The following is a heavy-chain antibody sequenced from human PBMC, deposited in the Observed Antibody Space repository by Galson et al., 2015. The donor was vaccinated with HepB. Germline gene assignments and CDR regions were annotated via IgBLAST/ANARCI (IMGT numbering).Heavy chain of an antibody. CDR3: TRGGRGYSNGHPDY. V-gene: IGHV3-49*04. D-gene: IGHD5-18*01. CDR2: IRSKAYGEIT. CDR1: GFTFGDYA. J-gene: IGHJ4*02. Sequence: SLRLSCAASGFTFGDYAMTWVRQAPGKGLEWVGCIRSKAYGEITEYAASVKVRITISRDDSKSIAYLQMKSLKTEDTDVYYCTRGGRGYSNGHPDYRGQGTLVTVSS.